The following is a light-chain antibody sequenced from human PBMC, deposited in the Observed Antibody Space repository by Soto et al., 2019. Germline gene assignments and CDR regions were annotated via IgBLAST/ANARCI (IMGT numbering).Light chain of an antibody. J-gene: IGKJ5*01. CDR1: QSVSNNY. CDR3: QQRNTWPPVT. CDR2: GAS. V-gene: IGKV3D-20*02. Sequence: EIVLTQSPGTLSLSPGERATLSCRASQSVSNNYLAWYQQKPGQAPRLLIYGASNRATGIPDRFSGSGSGTDFTLTISRLEPEDFAVYYCQQRNTWPPVTFGQGTRLEI.